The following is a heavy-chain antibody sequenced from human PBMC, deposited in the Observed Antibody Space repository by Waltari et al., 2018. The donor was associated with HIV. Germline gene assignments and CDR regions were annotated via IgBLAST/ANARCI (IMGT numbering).Heavy chain of an antibody. CDR1: GYTFTSYG. V-gene: IGHV1-18*01. D-gene: IGHD1-20*01. J-gene: IGHJ1*01. CDR2: ISAYNGNT. Sequence: VQSEREMKPPGASVKVSCKPHGYTFTSYGLSWLRLAPGQGCEWVGWISAYNGNTNYAQKFRGRVTLTTDTSTSTAYMELRGLRHEDTAIYYCARDKGASDTYKAEYFQHWGRGTLVSVSA. CDR3: ARDKGASDTYKAEYFQH.